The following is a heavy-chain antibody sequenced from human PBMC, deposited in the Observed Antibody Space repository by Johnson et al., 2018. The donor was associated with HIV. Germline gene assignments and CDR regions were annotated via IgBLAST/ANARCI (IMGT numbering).Heavy chain of an antibody. D-gene: IGHD6-13*01. CDR2: IRYDGSNK. V-gene: IGHV3-30*02. CDR3: AKPRQPSDAFDI. Sequence: QVQLVESGGGVVQPGGSLRLSCAASGFTFSSYGMHWVRQAPGKGLEWVAFIRYDGSNKYYADYVKGRFTISRDNSKNTLYLQMNSLRAEDTAVYYCAKPRQPSDAFDIWGQGTMVTVSS. CDR1: GFTFSSYG. J-gene: IGHJ3*02.